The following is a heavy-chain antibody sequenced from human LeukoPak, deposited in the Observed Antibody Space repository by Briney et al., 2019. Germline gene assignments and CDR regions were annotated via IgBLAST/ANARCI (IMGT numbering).Heavy chain of an antibody. CDR2: INPNSGGT. CDR3: ARAPITIFGVVLIDP. V-gene: IGHV1-2*02. D-gene: IGHD3-3*01. CDR1: GYTFTSNY. Sequence: GASVKVSCKAFGYTFTSNYMHWVRQAPGQGLEWMGWINPNSGGTNYAQKFQGRVTMTRDTSISTAYMELSRLRSDDTAVYYCARAPITIFGVVLIDPWGQGTLVTVSS. J-gene: IGHJ5*02.